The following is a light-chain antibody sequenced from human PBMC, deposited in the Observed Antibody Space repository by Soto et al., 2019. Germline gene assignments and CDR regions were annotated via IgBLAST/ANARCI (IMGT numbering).Light chain of an antibody. CDR2: KNN. CDR3: AAWDDSLRGPGV. V-gene: IGLV1-47*01. Sequence: QSVLTQPPSASGTPEQRGTISCSGSSSNIGNFYVYWYQQLPGTAPKLLIYKNNQRPLGVPDRFSGSKSGTSASLAVSGFRLEDEADYYCAAWDDSLRGPGVFGGGTQLTVL. CDR1: SSNIGNFY. J-gene: IGLJ7*01.